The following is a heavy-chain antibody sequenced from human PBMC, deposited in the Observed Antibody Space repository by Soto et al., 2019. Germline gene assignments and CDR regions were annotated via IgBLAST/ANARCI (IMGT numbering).Heavy chain of an antibody. Sequence: EVQLVESGGGLVQPGRSLRLSCAASGFTFDDYAMHWVRQAPGKGLEWVSGISWNSGSIGYADSVKGRFTISRDNANNSLYLQMNSLRAEDTALYYCANGPLPRDAAGIGAAAGTYWGQGTLVTVSS. CDR1: GFTFDDYA. J-gene: IGHJ4*02. D-gene: IGHD6-13*01. V-gene: IGHV3-9*01. CDR3: ANGPLPRDAAGIGAAAGTY. CDR2: ISWNSGSI.